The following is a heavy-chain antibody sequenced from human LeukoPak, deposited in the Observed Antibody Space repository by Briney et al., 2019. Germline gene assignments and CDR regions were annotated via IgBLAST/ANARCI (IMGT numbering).Heavy chain of an antibody. CDR2: VSSNSDTI. V-gene: IGHV3-9*01. J-gene: IGHJ4*02. CDR1: GFTLGDYD. CDR3: LTSSFDH. Sequence: HPGGSLRLSCAASGFTLGDYDIHRVRQAPGKGPEWVSSVSSNSDTIAYAEPVKGRFTVSRDNTINSLYLQMDSLRVEDTALYYCLTSSFDHWGQGTLVTVSS.